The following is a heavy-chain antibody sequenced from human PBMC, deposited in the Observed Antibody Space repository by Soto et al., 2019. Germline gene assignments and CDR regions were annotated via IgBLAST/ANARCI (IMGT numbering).Heavy chain of an antibody. J-gene: IGHJ6*02. D-gene: IGHD2-15*01. Sequence: QVQLVESGGGVVQPGRSLRLSCAASGFTFSSYAMHWVRQAPGKGLEWVTVISNSGSNKAYVDSVQGRFTISRDNSKNTLYLQMNSLRAEDTAVYYCVRGDREDIAVVVGARPGEYGMDVWCHGTTVTVSS. CDR3: VRGDREDIAVVVGARPGEYGMDV. CDR1: GFTFSSYA. V-gene: IGHV3-30-3*01. CDR2: ISNSGSNK.